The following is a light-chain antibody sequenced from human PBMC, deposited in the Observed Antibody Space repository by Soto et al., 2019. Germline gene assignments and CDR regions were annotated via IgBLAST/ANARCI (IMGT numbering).Light chain of an antibody. Sequence: DIQLTQSPSSLSASVGDRVTITCRARQGARSFLSWFQQKPGQAPKSLTYAGSSLQSGVPSRFSGSCAGTDCTLTISSLQPEDFATYFCQQYNSYPYTFAQGTKLQIK. V-gene: IGKV1-16*01. CDR1: QGARSF. CDR2: AGS. J-gene: IGKJ2*01. CDR3: QQYNSYPYT.